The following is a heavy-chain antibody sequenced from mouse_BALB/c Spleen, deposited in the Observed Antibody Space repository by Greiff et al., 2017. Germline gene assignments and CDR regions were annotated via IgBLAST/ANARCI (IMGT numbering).Heavy chain of an antibody. D-gene: IGHD2-2*01. CDR2: ISYSGST. Sequence: EVKLVESGPGLVKPSQSLSLTCTVTGYSITSDYAWNWIRQFPGNKLEWMGYISYSGSTSYNPSLKSRISITRDTSKNQFFLQLNSVTTEDTATYYCARSAYGYDVGYAMDYWGQGTSVTVSS. V-gene: IGHV3-2*02. CDR1: GYSITSDYA. J-gene: IGHJ4*01. CDR3: ARSAYGYDVGYAMDY.